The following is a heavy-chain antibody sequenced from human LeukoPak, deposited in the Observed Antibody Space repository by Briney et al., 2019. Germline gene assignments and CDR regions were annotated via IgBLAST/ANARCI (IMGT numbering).Heavy chain of an antibody. J-gene: IGHJ3*02. Sequence: PSETLSLTCAVSGGSISSGGYSWSWIRQPPGKGLEWIGYIYHSVSTYYNPSLKSRVTITVDRSKNQFSLKLSSVTAADTAVYYCARVFYYDSSAGAFDIWGQGTMVTVSS. CDR3: ARVFYYDSSAGAFDI. V-gene: IGHV4-30-2*01. D-gene: IGHD3-22*01. CDR1: GGSISSGGYS. CDR2: IYHSVST.